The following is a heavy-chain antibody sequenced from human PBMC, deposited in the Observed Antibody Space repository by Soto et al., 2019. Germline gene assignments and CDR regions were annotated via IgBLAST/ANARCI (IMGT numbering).Heavy chain of an antibody. CDR3: ARAGNEYGVDV. CDR1: GGSISSYH. J-gene: IGHJ6*02. Sequence: QVQLQESSPGLVKPSETLSLTCTVSGGSISSYHWSWIRQSAEKGLEWIGRFYTSGNAIYNPSLKSRLSMSADTSKNQLSLTLTSVTAADTGVYYCARAGNEYGVDVWGQGTTVIVSS. CDR2: FYTSGNA. V-gene: IGHV4-4*07. D-gene: IGHD3-10*01.